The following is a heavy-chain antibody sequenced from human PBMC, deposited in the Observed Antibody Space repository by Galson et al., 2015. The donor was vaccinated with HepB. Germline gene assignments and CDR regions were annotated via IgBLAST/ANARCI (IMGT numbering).Heavy chain of an antibody. Sequence: LSLTCTVSGGSISSSSYYWGWIRQPPGKGLEWIGSIYYSGSTYYNPSLKSRVTISVDTSKNQFSLKLSSVTAADTAVYYCARQGRYCSSTSCFSTDYYGMDVWGQGTTVTVSS. D-gene: IGHD2-2*01. V-gene: IGHV4-39*01. CDR1: GGSISSSSYY. CDR2: IYYSGST. CDR3: ARQGRYCSSTSCFSTDYYGMDV. J-gene: IGHJ6*02.